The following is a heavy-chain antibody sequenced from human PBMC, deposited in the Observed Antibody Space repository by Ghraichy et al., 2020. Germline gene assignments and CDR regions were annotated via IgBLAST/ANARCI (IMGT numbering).Heavy chain of an antibody. CDR2: ASSAESHI. Sequence: LSCEASGFIFNTYTMIWVRQAPGKGLEWVSTASSAESHIDYADAVKGRFTISRDNDKNSLFLEMSNLRVEDSAIYYCAWFCPSNDCFSGLDYWGQGARVTVSS. D-gene: IGHD2-21*01. V-gene: IGHV3-21*01. CDR1: GFIFNTYT. J-gene: IGHJ4*02. CDR3: AWFCPSNDCFSGLDY.